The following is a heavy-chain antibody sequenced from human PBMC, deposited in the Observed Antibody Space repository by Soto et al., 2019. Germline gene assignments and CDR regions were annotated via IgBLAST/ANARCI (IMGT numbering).Heavy chain of an antibody. CDR1: GFTFSIYW. CDR3: ARDNGIQLWWGYYYYMDV. D-gene: IGHD5-18*01. V-gene: IGHV3-7*01. CDR2: IKQDGSEK. J-gene: IGHJ6*03. Sequence: GGSLRLSCAASGFTFSIYWMSWVRQAPGKGLEWVANIKQDGSEKYYVDSVKGRFTISRDNAKNSLYLQMNSLRAEDTAVYYCARDNGIQLWWGYYYYMDVWGKGTTVTVSS.